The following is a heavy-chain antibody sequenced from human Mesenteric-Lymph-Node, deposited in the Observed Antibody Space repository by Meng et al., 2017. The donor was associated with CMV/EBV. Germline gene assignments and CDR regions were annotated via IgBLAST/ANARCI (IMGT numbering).Heavy chain of an antibody. CDR2: INTNTGDK. CDR3: ARDGLGINVFDY. Sequence: CKASGYTVTSNTMKWVRQAPGQGVEWMGWINTNTGDKKYDQGFTGRFVLSLDTSLSTAYLQISSLKAEDTAVYYCARDGLGINVFDYWGQGTLVTVSS. D-gene: IGHD3/OR15-3a*01. CDR1: GYTVTSNT. J-gene: IGHJ4*02. V-gene: IGHV7-4-1*02.